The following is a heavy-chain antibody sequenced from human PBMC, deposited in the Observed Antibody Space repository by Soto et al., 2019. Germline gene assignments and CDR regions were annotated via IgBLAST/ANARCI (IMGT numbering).Heavy chain of an antibody. V-gene: IGHV3-23*01. J-gene: IGHJ4*02. CDR2: IFSGGVTT. D-gene: IGHD2-15*01. CDR1: GFTVSTYT. CDR3: ARDRQPDGIWTFYY. Sequence: GGSLRLSCSASGFTVSTYTMGWVRLAPGKGLEWVSTIFSGGVTTKYADSVTGRFSISRDNSKNILYLQMNSLGVDDTAVYYCARDRQPDGIWTFYYWGRGILVTVS.